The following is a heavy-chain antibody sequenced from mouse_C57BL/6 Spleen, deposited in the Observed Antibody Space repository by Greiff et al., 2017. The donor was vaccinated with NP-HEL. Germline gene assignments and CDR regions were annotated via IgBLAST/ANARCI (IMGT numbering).Heavy chain of an antibody. CDR3: AREDVRRYFDY. CDR1: GYAFSSYW. Sequence: VQLQQSGAELVKPGASVKISCKASGYAFSSYWMNWVKQRPGKGLEWIGQIYPGDGDTNYNGPFKGKATLTADKSSSTAYMQLSSLTSEDSAVYFCAREDVRRYFDYWGQGTTRTVSS. CDR2: IYPGDGDT. V-gene: IGHV1-80*01. J-gene: IGHJ2*01. D-gene: IGHD1-2*01.